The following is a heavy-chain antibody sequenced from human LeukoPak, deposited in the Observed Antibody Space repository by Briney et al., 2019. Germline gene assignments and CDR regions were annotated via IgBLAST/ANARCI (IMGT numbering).Heavy chain of an antibody. D-gene: IGHD3-22*01. CDR1: GGSISSSSYY. CDR3: ARHRMYYYDSSGRGVADAFDI. V-gene: IGHV4-39*01. CDR2: MSYSGST. Sequence: SETLSLTCTVSGGSISSSSYYWGWIRQPPGKGLEWIGSMSYSGSTYYNPSLKSRVTISVDTSKNQFSLKLSSVTAADTAVYYCARHRMYYYDSSGRGVADAFDIWGQGTMVTVSS. J-gene: IGHJ3*02.